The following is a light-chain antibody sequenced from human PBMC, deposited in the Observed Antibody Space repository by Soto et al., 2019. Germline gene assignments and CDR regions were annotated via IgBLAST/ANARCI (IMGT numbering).Light chain of an antibody. Sequence: QSVLTQPASVSGSPGQSLTISCTGTSSDVGAYNYVSWYQQHPGKAPKLMIYEVSNRPSGVSNRFSGSKSGNTASLTISGLQAEDEADYHCSSYTSSSTYVFGTGTKVTVL. CDR2: EVS. CDR3: SSYTSSSTYV. CDR1: SSDVGAYNY. J-gene: IGLJ1*01. V-gene: IGLV2-14*01.